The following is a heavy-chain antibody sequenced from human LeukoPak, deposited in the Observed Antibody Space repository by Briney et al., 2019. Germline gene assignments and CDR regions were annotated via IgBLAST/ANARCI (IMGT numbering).Heavy chain of an antibody. CDR1: GFTFSSHG. CDR2: LRYDGSNA. D-gene: IGHD3-3*01. V-gene: IGHV3-30*02. Sequence: GGSLRLSCAASGFTFSSHGIHWVRQAPGKGPEWVAFLRYDGSNAYYSDSAKGRFTISRDNSRNTVHLEMNRLRPEDTAVYYCAKGGRITLFGVVDSWGQGTLVTVSS. CDR3: AKGGRITLFGVVDS. J-gene: IGHJ5*01.